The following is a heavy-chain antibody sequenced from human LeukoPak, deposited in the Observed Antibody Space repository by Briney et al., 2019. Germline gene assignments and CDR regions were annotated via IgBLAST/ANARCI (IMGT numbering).Heavy chain of an antibody. V-gene: IGHV4-34*01. CDR3: ARHDPIISMIVGERPFEI. CDR1: GGSFSGYY. CDR2: INHSGST. D-gene: IGHD3-22*01. J-gene: IGHJ3*02. Sequence: SETLSLTCAVYGGSFSGYYWSWIRQPPGKGLEWIGEINHSGSTNYNPSLKSRVTISVDTSKNQFSLKLSSVTAADTAVYYCARHDPIISMIVGERPFEIWGQGTMVSVSS.